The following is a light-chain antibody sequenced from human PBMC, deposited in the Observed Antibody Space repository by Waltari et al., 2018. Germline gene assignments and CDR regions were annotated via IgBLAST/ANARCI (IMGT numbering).Light chain of an antibody. CDR2: AAS. CDR3: QQSYTTPTGLT. J-gene: IGKJ4*01. CDR1: QTINYH. Sequence: DIQMTQSPSSLSASVGDRVSITCRASQTINYHLNWYQQKPGKGPKLLIYAASSLETGVTARFTGSGSGTDYTLTISGLQPEDFGTYYCQQSYTTPTGLTFGGGTKVEIK. V-gene: IGKV1-39*01.